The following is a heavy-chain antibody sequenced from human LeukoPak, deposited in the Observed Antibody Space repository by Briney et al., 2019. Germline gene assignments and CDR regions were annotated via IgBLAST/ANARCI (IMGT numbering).Heavy chain of an antibody. CDR1: GFTFSSYW. V-gene: IGHV3-7*01. CDR2: IKQDGSEK. J-gene: IGHJ4*02. CDR3: ARDYQLLLWTPHYYFDY. Sequence: GGSLRLSCAASGFTFSSYWMSWVRQAPGKGLEWVANIKQDGSEKYYVGSVKGRFTISRDNAKNSLYLQMNSLRAEDTAVYYCARDYQLLLWTPHYYFDYWGQGTQVTVSS. D-gene: IGHD2-2*01.